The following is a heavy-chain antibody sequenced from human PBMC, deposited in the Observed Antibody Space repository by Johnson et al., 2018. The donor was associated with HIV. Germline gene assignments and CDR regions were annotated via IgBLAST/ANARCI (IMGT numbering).Heavy chain of an antibody. J-gene: IGHJ3*02. D-gene: IGHD2-8*01. CDR1: GFIFSGFG. CDR3: ARGHNGAFDI. Sequence: VQLVESGGGVVQPGRSLRLSCAASGFIFSGFGLEWVSGISWNRGSIGYADSVKGRFTISRDNAKNSLYLQMNSLRAEDTAVYYCARGHNGAFDIWGQGTMVSVSS. V-gene: IGHV3-9*01. CDR2: ISWNRGSI.